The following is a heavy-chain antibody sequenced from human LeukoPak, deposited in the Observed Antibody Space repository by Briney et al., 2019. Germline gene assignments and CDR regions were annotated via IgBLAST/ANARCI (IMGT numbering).Heavy chain of an antibody. Sequence: PSETLSLTCTVSGGSISSYYWSWIRQPPGKGLEWIGYIYYSGSTNYNPSLKSRVTISVDTSKKQFSLKLSSVTAADTAVYYCARGIDPYYFDYWGQGTLVTVSS. CDR1: GGSISSYY. J-gene: IGHJ4*02. V-gene: IGHV4-59*01. CDR3: ARGIDPYYFDY. D-gene: IGHD2-21*01. CDR2: IYYSGST.